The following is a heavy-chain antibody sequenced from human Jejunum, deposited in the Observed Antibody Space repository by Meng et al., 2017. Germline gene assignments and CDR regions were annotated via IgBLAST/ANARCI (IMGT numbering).Heavy chain of an antibody. CDR2: ISSSSSSI. J-gene: IGHJ6*01. D-gene: IGHD3-10*01. CDR3: TRDRGYYGSGSPPYGMDV. Sequence: GESLKISCAASGFTFSTYEMNWVRQAPGKGLEWVSYISSSSSSIFYADSVKGRFTISRDNAKNSLDLQMNSLRAEDTAIYYCTRDRGYYGSGSPPYGMDVWGQGTTVTGSS. CDR1: GFTFSTYE. V-gene: IGHV3-48*03.